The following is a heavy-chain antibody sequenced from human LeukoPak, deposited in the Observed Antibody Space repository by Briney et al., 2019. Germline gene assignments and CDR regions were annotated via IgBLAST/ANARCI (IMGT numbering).Heavy chain of an antibody. CDR2: ISSSSTYT. V-gene: IGHV3-21*01. Sequence: GGSLRLSCAASGFTFSSYSMNWVRQAPGKGLEWVSSISSSSTYTYYADSVQGRFTISRDNAKNSLYLQMNSLRADDTAVYYCARADYDSSGTFDYWGQGTLVTVSS. J-gene: IGHJ4*02. D-gene: IGHD3-22*01. CDR3: ARADYDSSGTFDY. CDR1: GFTFSSYS.